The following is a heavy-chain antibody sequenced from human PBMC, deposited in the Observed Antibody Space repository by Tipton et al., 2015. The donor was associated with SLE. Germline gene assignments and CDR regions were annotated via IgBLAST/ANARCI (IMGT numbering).Heavy chain of an antibody. CDR2: IKEDGSEK. D-gene: IGHD6-13*01. CDR1: GFIFSAYW. J-gene: IGHJ4*02. V-gene: IGHV3-7*01. Sequence: SLRLSCGASGFIFSAYWMSWVRQAPGKGLEWVANIKEDGSEKYYVDSVKGRFTISRDNAKNSLYLQMNSLRAEDTAVYYCARGYSSSWGNWGQGTLVIVSS. CDR3: ARGYSSSWGN.